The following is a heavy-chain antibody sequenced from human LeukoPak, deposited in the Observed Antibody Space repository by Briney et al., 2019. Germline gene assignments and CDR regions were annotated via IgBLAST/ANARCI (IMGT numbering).Heavy chain of an antibody. V-gene: IGHV4-30-2*02. D-gene: IGHD2-2*01. J-gene: IGHJ4*02. CDR1: GGSISSGSYS. CDR2: IYPRGST. Sequence: SETLSLTCAVSGGSISSGSYSWSWIRQPPGKGLEWIGYIYPRGSTYYNPSLKSRVILSLDKSANQFSLKLSSVTAADTAVYYCASIEPYCSSTSCYDYWGQGTLVTVSS. CDR3: ASIEPYCSSTSCYDY.